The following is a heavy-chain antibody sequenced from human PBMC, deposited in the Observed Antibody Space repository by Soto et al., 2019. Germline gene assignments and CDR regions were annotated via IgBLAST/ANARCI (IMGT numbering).Heavy chain of an antibody. D-gene: IGHD6-13*01. Sequence: SQTLSLTCAISGDSVSSNSAAWNWLRQSPSRGLEWLGRTYYRSKWYNDYAVSVKSRITINPDTSKNQFSLQLNSVTPEDTAVYYCARDVVAAAGTPPDYYYYGMDVWGQGTTVTVSS. CDR3: ARDVVAAAGTPPDYYYYGMDV. V-gene: IGHV6-1*01. J-gene: IGHJ6*02. CDR1: GDSVSSNSAA. CDR2: TYYRSKWYN.